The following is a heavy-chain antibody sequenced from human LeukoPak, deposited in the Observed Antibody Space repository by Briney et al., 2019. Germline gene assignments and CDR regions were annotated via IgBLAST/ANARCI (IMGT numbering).Heavy chain of an antibody. CDR2: ISSSSSYI. V-gene: IGHV3-21*01. CDR1: GFTFSSSS. J-gene: IGHJ4*02. CDR3: ARSISSGWYFDY. D-gene: IGHD6-19*01. Sequence: PGGSLRLSCAGSGFTFSSSSMNWVRQAPGKGLEWVSSISSSSSYIYYADSVKGRFTISRDNAKNSLYLQMNSLRAEDTAVYYCARSISSGWYFDYWGQGTLVTVSS.